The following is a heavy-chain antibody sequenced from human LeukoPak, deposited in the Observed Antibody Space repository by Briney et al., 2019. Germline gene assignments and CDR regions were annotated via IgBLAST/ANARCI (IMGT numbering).Heavy chain of an antibody. J-gene: IGHJ6*01. Sequence: GGSLRLSCAASGFPFSGFAMSWVRRTPGKGLEWVSGISGTGDNTLYADSGKGRFTISRDNSKNTLYLERNSLRAEDTAIYYCAKMKGHPLPKYYMDVWGQGTTVTVSS. CDR3: AKMKGHPLPKYYMDV. CDR2: ISGTGDNT. V-gene: IGHV3-23*01. CDR1: GFPFSGFA. D-gene: IGHD1-26*01.